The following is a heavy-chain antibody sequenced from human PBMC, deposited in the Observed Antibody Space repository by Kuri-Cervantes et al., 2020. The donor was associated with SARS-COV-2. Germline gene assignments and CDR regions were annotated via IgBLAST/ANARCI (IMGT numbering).Heavy chain of an antibody. V-gene: IGHV1-69*06. CDR2: IIPLFGTT. J-gene: IGHJ5*02. Sequence: SVKVSCKASGGTFSSYAVTWVRQVPGQGFEWMGRIIPLFGTTIYAQKFRDRVTFTADKSTNTAYMELSSLRSEDTAVYYCARPYCTTTTCYDGTFDPWGQGTLVTVSS. CDR1: GGTFSSYA. CDR3: ARPYCTTTTCYDGTFDP. D-gene: IGHD2-2*01.